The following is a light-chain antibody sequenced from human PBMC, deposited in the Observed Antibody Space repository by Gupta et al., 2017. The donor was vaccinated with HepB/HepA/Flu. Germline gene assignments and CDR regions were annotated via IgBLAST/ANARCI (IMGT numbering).Light chain of an antibody. CDR3: QKHDVAPIT. V-gene: IGKV1-27*01. J-gene: IGKJ3*01. CDR1: QAINIF. Sequence: DIQMTQSPSSLSASVGDRVTITCRASQAINIFLAWYQQKPGKDPKLLIYAASTLQSGVPSSFSGSGSGTEFTLTISSLQPEDVATYYCQKHDVAPITFGPGTKVDIK. CDR2: AAS.